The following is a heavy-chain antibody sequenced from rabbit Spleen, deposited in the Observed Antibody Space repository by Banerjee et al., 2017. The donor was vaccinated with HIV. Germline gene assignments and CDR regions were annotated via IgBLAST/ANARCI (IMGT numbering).Heavy chain of an antibody. CDR3: VRDLGYDDDSEKGYFNL. J-gene: IGHJ4*01. Sequence: QEQLVESGGGLVKPGGTLTLTCTASGFSFGDRDVMCWVRQAPGKGLEWIACINVATGKPVYATWAKGRFTISRTSSTTVTLRMTSLTAADTATYFCVRDLGYDDDSEKGYFNLWGPGTLVTVS. D-gene: IGHD2-1*01. V-gene: IGHV1S45*01. CDR1: GFSFGDRDV. CDR2: INVATGKP.